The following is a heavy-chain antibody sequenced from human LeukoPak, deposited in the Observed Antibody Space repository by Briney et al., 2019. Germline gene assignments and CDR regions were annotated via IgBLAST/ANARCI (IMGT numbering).Heavy chain of an antibody. Sequence: PGGSLRLSCAASGFTFSSYAMSWVRQAPGQGLEWVSAISGSGGSTYYADSVKGRFTISRDNSKNTLYLQMNSLRAEDTAVYYCAKVLGRTTVTTEYYYYYGMDVWGQGTTVTVSS. V-gene: IGHV3-23*01. J-gene: IGHJ6*02. D-gene: IGHD4-17*01. CDR1: GFTFSSYA. CDR2: ISGSGGST. CDR3: AKVLGRTTVTTEYYYYYGMDV.